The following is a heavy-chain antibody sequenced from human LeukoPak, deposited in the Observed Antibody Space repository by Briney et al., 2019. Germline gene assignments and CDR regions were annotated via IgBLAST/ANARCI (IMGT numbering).Heavy chain of an antibody. CDR1: GFTFSSHS. V-gene: IGHV3-7*01. Sequence: GGSLRLSCAASGFTFSSHSMGWVRQAPGKGLECVATIGQDGAKKDFVDSVKGRFTLSRDNAKNSLFLEMNRLRVEDTAVYYCARWRGLQSEFDCWGQGTLVTVSS. D-gene: IGHD5-24*01. CDR2: IGQDGAKK. CDR3: ARWRGLQSEFDC. J-gene: IGHJ4*02.